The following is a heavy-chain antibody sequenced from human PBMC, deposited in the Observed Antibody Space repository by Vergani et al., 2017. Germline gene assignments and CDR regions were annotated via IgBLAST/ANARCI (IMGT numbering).Heavy chain of an antibody. CDR2: IRYDGRNR. CDR3: EKDRHIVEVNDTVY. CDR1: GFNFNRYG. Sequence: HVRLLESGGGVVQAVGTLILSCAASGFNFNRYGMHWVRQTPGKGLARVAFIRYDGRNRYYAVSVKGRFIVSRDNSNNTLFLQMNILRSEDTAVYFCEKDRHIVEVNDTVYWGQGILVTVSS. D-gene: IGHD2-21*01. J-gene: IGHJ4*02. V-gene: IGHV3-30*02.